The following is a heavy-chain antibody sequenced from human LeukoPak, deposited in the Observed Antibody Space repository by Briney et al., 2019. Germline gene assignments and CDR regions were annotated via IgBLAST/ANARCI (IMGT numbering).Heavy chain of an antibody. CDR3: AKDGPDYGDYVAFDI. CDR2: ISYDGSNK. Sequence: PGRSLRLSCAASGFTFSSYGMHWVRQAPGKGLEWVAVISYDGSNKYYADSVKGRFTISRDNSKNTLYLQMNSLRAEDTAVYYCAKDGPDYGDYVAFDIWGQGTMVTVSS. D-gene: IGHD4-17*01. CDR1: GFTFSSYG. J-gene: IGHJ3*02. V-gene: IGHV3-30*18.